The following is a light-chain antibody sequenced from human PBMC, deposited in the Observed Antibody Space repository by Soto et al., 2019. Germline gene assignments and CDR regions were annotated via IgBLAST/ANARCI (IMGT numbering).Light chain of an antibody. CDR1: ENIKNY. Sequence: DIQVTQSPSSLPASLGDRVTITCRASENIKNYLIWYQQKPGKAPKLLIYGASTLKTGVPSRFSGSGSGTDFTFTIGSLQPDDSATYYCAQIYTAQWTFGQGTRVDLK. J-gene: IGKJ1*01. V-gene: IGKV1-39*01. CDR2: GAS. CDR3: AQIYTAQWT.